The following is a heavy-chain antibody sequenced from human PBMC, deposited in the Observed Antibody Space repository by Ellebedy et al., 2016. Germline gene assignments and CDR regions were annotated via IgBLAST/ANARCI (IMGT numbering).Heavy chain of an antibody. CDR1: GLTFSSQS. Sequence: GGSLRLSCAASGLTFSSQSMNWVRQAPGKGLEWVSYISTSSSTIYYADSVKGRFTISRDNAKNSLYLQMHSLRDEDTAVYYCASWAGHGGYLNPLDYWGQGTLVTVSS. J-gene: IGHJ4*02. CDR3: ASWAGHGGYLNPLDY. CDR2: ISTSSSTI. D-gene: IGHD4-17*01. V-gene: IGHV3-48*02.